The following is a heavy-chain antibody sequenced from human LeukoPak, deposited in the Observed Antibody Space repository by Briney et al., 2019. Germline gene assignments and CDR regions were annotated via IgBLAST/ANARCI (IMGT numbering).Heavy chain of an antibody. J-gene: IGHJ5*02. D-gene: IGHD3-3*01. V-gene: IGHV4-59*12. CDR2: IYYSGST. CDR3: ASSTIFGVVANWFDP. CDR1: GGSISSYY. Sequence: SETLSLTCTVSGGSISSYYWSWIRQPPGKGLEWIGYIYYSGSTNYNPSLKSRVTISVDTSKNQFSLKLSSVTAADTAVYYCASSTIFGVVANWFDPWGQGTLVTVSS.